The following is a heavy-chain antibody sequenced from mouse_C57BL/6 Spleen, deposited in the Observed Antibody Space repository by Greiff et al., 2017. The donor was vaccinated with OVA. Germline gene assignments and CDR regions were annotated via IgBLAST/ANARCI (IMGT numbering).Heavy chain of an antibody. CDR2: IDPSDSYT. CDR1: GYTFTSYW. J-gene: IGHJ2*01. D-gene: IGHD3-2*02. Sequence: VQLQQPGAELVMPGASVKLSCKASGYTFTSYWMHWVKQRPGQGLEWIGEIDPSDSYTNYNQKFKGKSTLTVDKSSSTAYMQLSSLTSADSAVYYCARVGGDSSGYFDYWGQGTTLTVSS. CDR3: ARVGGDSSGYFDY. V-gene: IGHV1-69*01.